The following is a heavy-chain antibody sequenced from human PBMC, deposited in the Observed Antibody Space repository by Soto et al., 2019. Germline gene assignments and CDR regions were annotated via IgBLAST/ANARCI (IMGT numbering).Heavy chain of an antibody. CDR3: ARGLGVANNWFDP. V-gene: IGHV3-21*01. CDR2: ISSSSMYI. D-gene: IGHD2-21*01. J-gene: IGHJ5*02. Sequence: GGSVRLSCAASGVTFSSYTMNWVRQAPGKGLEWVSSISSSSMYIYYGDSVKGRFTISRDNAKNSLYLQMNSLRDEDTAVYYCARGLGVANNWFDPWGPGT. CDR1: GVTFSSYT.